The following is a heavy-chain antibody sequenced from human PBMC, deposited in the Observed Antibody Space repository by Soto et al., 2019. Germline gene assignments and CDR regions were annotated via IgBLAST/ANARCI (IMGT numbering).Heavy chain of an antibody. V-gene: IGHV1-58*01. Sequence: SVKVSCKASGFTFTSSAVQWVRQARGQRLEWIGWIVVGSGNTNYAQKFQERVTITRDMSTSTAYMELSSLRSEDTAVYYCAARTSYDYGDYVFGYWCQGALVTVSS. J-gene: IGHJ4*02. CDR1: GFTFTSSA. D-gene: IGHD4-17*01. CDR2: IVVGSGNT. CDR3: AARTSYDYGDYVFGY.